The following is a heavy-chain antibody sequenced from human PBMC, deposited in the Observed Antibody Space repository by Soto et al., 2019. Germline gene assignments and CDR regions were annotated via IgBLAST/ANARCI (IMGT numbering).Heavy chain of an antibody. D-gene: IGHD3-22*01. J-gene: IGHJ5*02. CDR3: AREVGYYYDSSGQAWFDP. V-gene: IGHV4-59*01. CDR2: IYYSGST. Sequence: SETLSLTCTVSGGSISSYYWSWIRQPPGKGLEWIGYIYYSGSTNYNPSLKSRVTISVDTSKNQFSLKLSSVTAADTAVYYCAREVGYYYDSSGQAWFDPWGQGTLVTVS. CDR1: GGSISSYY.